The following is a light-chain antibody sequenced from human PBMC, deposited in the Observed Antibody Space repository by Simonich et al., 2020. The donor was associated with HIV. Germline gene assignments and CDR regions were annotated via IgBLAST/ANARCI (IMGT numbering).Light chain of an antibody. CDR3: QQYYTTPLT. Sequence: DIVMTQSPDSLAVSLGERATINCKSSQSVLKRSNNKNYLAWSQQKAGQPPKLLIDWASTRESGVPERFRGSGSGTDFTLTISSLQAEDVAVYYCQQYYTTPLTFGGGTKVEIK. CDR1: QSVLKRSNNKNY. CDR2: WAS. J-gene: IGKJ4*01. V-gene: IGKV4-1*01.